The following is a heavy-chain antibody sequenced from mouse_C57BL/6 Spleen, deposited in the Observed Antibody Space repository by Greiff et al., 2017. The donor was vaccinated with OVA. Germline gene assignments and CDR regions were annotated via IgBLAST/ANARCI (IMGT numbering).Heavy chain of an antibody. D-gene: IGHD4-1*01. V-gene: IGHV14-3*01. J-gene: IGHJ1*03. Sequence: EVQLQQSVAELVRPGASVKLSCTASGFNIKNTYMHWVKQRPEQGLEWIGRLDPANGNPKYAPKFQGKTTIPADTSSNTAYLPLSRLTSGHTAISYCAKRLGRGYFDVWGTGTTVTVSS. CDR3: AKRLGRGYFDV. CDR2: LDPANGNP. CDR1: GFNIKNTY.